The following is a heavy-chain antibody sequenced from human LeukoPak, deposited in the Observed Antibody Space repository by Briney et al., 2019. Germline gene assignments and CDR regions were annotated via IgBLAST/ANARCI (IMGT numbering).Heavy chain of an antibody. D-gene: IGHD2-2*01. Sequence: ASVKVSCKASGYTFTSYDIHWVRQATGQGLAWMGWRNPNSGNTGYAQKFQGRVTMTRNTSISTAYMELSSLRSEDTAVYYCARSSCSSTSCQRTYYYYGMDVWGQGTTVTVSS. V-gene: IGHV1-8*01. CDR2: RNPNSGNT. J-gene: IGHJ6*02. CDR1: GYTFTSYD. CDR3: ARSSCSSTSCQRTYYYYGMDV.